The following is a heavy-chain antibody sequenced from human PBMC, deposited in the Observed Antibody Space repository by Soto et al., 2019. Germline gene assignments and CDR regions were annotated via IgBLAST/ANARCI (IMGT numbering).Heavy chain of an antibody. CDR3: PRILGYCSGSSCPYYYYGMDV. V-gene: IGHV3-23*01. Sequence: GGSLRLSCAASGFTFSSYAMSWVRQAPGKGLEWVSAISGSGGSTYYADSVKGRFTISRDNSKNTLYLQMNSLRAEDTAVYYYPRILGYCSGSSCPYYYYGMDVWGQGTTVTVSS. D-gene: IGHD2-2*01. CDR1: GFTFSSYA. CDR2: ISGSGGST. J-gene: IGHJ6*02.